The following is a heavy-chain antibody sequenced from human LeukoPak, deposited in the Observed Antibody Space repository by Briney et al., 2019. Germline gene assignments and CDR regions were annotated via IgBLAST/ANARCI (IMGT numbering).Heavy chain of an antibody. J-gene: IGHJ4*02. CDR1: GGSISSSNW. Sequence: SETLSLTCTVSGGSISSSNWWSWVRQPPGKGLEWIGEIYHSGSTNYNPSLKSRVTISVDKSKNQFSLKLSSVTAADTAVYYCASGSYYYDSSGLDYWGQGTLVTVSS. CDR2: IYHSGST. CDR3: ASGSYYYDSSGLDY. V-gene: IGHV4-4*02. D-gene: IGHD3-22*01.